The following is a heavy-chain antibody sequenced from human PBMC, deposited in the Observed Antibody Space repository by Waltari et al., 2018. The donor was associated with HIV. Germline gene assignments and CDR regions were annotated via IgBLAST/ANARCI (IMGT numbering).Heavy chain of an antibody. CDR3: ARHLRGHGFLAKLYYFDF. Sequence: QLQMQESGPGLVKPSETLSLTCSVSGGSISSSDYYWGWIRQSPGKGLELIGNIYYGASTHYTPSLPSRVTISVDTSKNQFSLRLNSVTAADTAVYFCARHLRGHGFLAKLYYFDFWGQGALVTVSS. CDR1: GGSISSSDYY. J-gene: IGHJ4*02. D-gene: IGHD3-3*01. V-gene: IGHV4-39*01. CDR2: IYYGAST.